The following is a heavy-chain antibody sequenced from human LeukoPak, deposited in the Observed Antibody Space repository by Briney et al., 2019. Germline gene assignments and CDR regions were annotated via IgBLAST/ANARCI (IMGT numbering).Heavy chain of an antibody. CDR2: ISYDGSNE. V-gene: IGHV3-30*18. CDR3: VKGYYDFDY. D-gene: IGHD3-3*01. J-gene: IGHJ4*02. CDR1: GFSFSNYG. Sequence: PGRSQRLSCTASGFSFSNYGMHWVRQAPGKGLEWITVISYDGSNEYYADSVKGRFTISRDNSKITLYLQMNSLRAEDTAVYYCVKGYYDFDYWGQGTVVTVSS.